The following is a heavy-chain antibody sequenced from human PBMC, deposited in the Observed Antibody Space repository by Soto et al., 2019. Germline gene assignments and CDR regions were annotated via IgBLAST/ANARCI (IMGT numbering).Heavy chain of an antibody. Sequence: SQTLSLTCAISGDSVSGSSGAWNWVRRSPSRGLEWLGRTYYRSRWSFDYALSVKSRVTIDPDTSKNQFSLHLDSLTPEDTAVYYCACVTWLRGMDVWGQGTPVTVSS. J-gene: IGHJ6*02. D-gene: IGHD3-10*01. V-gene: IGHV6-1*01. CDR1: GDSVSGSSGA. CDR2: TYYRSRWSF. CDR3: ACVTWLRGMDV.